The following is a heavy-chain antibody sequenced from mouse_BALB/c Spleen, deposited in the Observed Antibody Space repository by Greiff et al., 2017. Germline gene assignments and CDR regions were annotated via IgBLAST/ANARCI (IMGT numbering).Heavy chain of an antibody. CDR1: GYTFTNYW. J-gene: IGHJ2*01. CDR3: AREGGITTGDYFDY. Sequence: QVQLQQSGAELVRPGTSVKISCKASGYTFTNYWLGWVKQRPGHGLEWIGDIYPGGGYTNYNEKFKGKATLTADTSSSTAYMQLSSLTSEDSAVYFCAREGGITTGDYFDYWGQGTTLTVSS. V-gene: IGHV1-63*02. CDR2: IYPGGGYT. D-gene: IGHD2-4*01.